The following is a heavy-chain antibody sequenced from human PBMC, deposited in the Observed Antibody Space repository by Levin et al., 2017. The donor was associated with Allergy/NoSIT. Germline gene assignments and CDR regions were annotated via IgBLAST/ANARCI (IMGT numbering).Heavy chain of an antibody. CDR3: AKETQYCGGDCYWVSWLDP. D-gene: IGHD2-21*02. Sequence: PGESLKISCAASGFTFSSYAMSWVRQAPGKGLEWVSAISGSAGSTYYADSVKGRFTISRDNSKNTLYLQMNSLRAEDTAVYYCAKETQYCGGDCYWVSWLDPWGQGTLVTVSS. CDR1: GFTFSSYA. V-gene: IGHV3-23*01. J-gene: IGHJ5*02. CDR2: ISGSAGST.